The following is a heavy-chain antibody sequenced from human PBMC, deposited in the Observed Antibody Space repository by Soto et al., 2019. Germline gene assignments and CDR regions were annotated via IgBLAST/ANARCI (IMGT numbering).Heavy chain of an antibody. D-gene: IGHD2-2*01. CDR3: ARVVPVGGVGWYFDL. Sequence: QVQLQESGPGLVKPSETLSLTCTVSGGSVSSGSYYWSWIRQPPGKGLEWIGYIYYSGSTNYNPYLKSQVTISVDPSKNQFSLKLSSVTAADTAVYYCARVVPVGGVGWYFDLWGRGTLVTVSS. CDR1: GGSVSSGSYY. CDR2: IYYSGST. J-gene: IGHJ2*01. V-gene: IGHV4-61*01.